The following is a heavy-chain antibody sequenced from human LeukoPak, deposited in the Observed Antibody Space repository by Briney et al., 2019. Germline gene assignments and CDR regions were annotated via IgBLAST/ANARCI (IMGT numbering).Heavy chain of an antibody. CDR1: GFTFSGYS. V-gene: IGHV3-23*01. CDR3: ARRLVTAGITDFFDS. D-gene: IGHD2-2*01. Sequence: GGSLRLSCTASGFTFSGYSMSWVRQAPGTGLEWVSAIRPAGDSTTYADSVKGRFTISRDNSKSTLYLQMNGLTAEDRALYYCARRLVTAGITDFFDSWGQGTLVSVSS. CDR2: IRPAGDST. J-gene: IGHJ4*02.